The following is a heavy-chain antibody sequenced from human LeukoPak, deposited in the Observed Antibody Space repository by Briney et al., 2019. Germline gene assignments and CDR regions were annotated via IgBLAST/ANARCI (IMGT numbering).Heavy chain of an antibody. Sequence: AGGSLRLSCAASGFTFSSYAMHWVRQAPGKGLEWVAVISYDGSNKYYADSVKGRFTISRDNSKNTLYLQMNSLRAVDTAVYYCARDPSPVVSATNIGYFLHWGQGTLVTVSS. V-gene: IGHV3-30-3*01. CDR1: GFTFSSYA. J-gene: IGHJ1*01. CDR3: ARDPSPVVSATNIGYFLH. D-gene: IGHD2-21*01. CDR2: ISYDGSNK.